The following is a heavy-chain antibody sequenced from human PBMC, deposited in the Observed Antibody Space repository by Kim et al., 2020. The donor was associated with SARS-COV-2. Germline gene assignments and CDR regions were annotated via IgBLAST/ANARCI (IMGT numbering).Heavy chain of an antibody. CDR2: ST. CDR3: ARAGGSSRCIDY. J-gene: IGHJ4*02. V-gene: IGHV4-4*02. D-gene: IGHD6-6*01. Sequence: STNHNPSLTSRVTISVDKSKNQFSLKLSSVTAADTAVYYCARAGGSSRCIDYWGQGTLVTVSS.